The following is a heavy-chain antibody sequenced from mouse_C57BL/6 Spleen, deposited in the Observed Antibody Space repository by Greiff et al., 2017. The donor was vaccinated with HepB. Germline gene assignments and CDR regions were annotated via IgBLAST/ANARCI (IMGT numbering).Heavy chain of an antibody. CDR3: AGTAQATY. J-gene: IGHJ4*01. CDR1: GYSITSGYY. D-gene: IGHD3-2*02. CDR2: ISYDGSN. V-gene: IGHV3-6*01. Sequence: EVQLQQSGPGLVKPSQSLSLTCSVPGYSITSGYYWNWIRQFPGNKLEWMGYISYDGSNNYNPSLKNRISITRDTSKNQFFLKLNSVTTEDTATYYCAGTAQATYWGQGTSVTVSS.